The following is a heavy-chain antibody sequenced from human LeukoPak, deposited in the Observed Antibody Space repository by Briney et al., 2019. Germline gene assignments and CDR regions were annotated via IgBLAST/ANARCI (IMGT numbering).Heavy chain of an antibody. D-gene: IGHD3-22*01. CDR3: ARGPSSGSRRNY. Sequence: GGSLRLSCAASGFTFSSYAMHWVRQAPGKGLEWVAVISYDGSNKYYADSVKGRFTISRDNSKNTLYLQRNSLRAEDTAVYYCARGPSSGSRRNYWGQGTLVTVSS. J-gene: IGHJ4*02. CDR2: ISYDGSNK. CDR1: GFTFSSYA. V-gene: IGHV3-30-3*01.